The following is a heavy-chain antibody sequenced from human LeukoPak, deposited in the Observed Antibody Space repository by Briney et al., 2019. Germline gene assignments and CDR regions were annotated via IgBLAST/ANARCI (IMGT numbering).Heavy chain of an antibody. V-gene: IGHV4-39*01. CDR2: IYYSGST. Sequence: WVRQAPGKGLEWIGSIYYSGSTYYNPSLKSRVTISVDTSKNQFSLKLSSVTAADTAVYYCARLVVGGWFDPWGQGTLVTVSS. D-gene: IGHD1-26*01. J-gene: IGHJ5*02. CDR3: ARLVVGGWFDP.